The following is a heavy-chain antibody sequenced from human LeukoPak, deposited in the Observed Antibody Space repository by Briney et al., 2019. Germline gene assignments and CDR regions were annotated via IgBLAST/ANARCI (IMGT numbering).Heavy chain of an antibody. CDR3: ARVIVASYLGAFDI. V-gene: IGHV1-2*02. J-gene: IGHJ3*02. Sequence: GASVKVSCKASGYTFTGYYMHWVRQAPGQGLEWMGWINPNSGGTNYAQKFQGRVTMTRDTSISTAYMELSRLRSDDTAVYYCARVIVASYLGAFDIWGQGTMVTVSS. CDR2: INPNSGGT. CDR1: GYTFTGYY. D-gene: IGHD5-12*01.